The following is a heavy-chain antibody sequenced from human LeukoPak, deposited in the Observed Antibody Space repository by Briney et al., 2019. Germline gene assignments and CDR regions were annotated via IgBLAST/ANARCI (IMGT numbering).Heavy chain of an antibody. CDR1: GFTFSSYA. J-gene: IGHJ4*02. V-gene: IGHV3-23*01. D-gene: IGHD3-3*01. CDR2: ISGSGGST. Sequence: GGSLRLSXAASGFTFSSYAMSWVRQAPGKGLEWVSAISGSGGSTYYADSVKGRFTISRDNSKNTLYLQMNSLRAEDTAVYYCAKASVLRFLETYFDYWGQGTLVTVSS. CDR3: AKASVLRFLETYFDY.